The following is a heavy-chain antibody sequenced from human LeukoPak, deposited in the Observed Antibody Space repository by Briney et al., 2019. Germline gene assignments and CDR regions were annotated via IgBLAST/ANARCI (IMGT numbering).Heavy chain of an antibody. D-gene: IGHD1-26*01. J-gene: IGHJ4*02. CDR1: GVSINDYY. CDR3: ARRQWEIDY. Sequence: SETLSLTCTVSGVSINDYYWSWIRQPPGKGLEWIGYIYNSGSTNYNPSLKSRVTISVDTSKNQFSLQLSSVTAADTAVYYCARRQWEIDYWGQGTLVTVSS. V-gene: IGHV4-59*01. CDR2: IYNSGST.